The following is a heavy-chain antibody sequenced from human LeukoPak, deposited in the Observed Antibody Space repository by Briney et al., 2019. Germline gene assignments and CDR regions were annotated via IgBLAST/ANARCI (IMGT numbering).Heavy chain of an antibody. Sequence: GGSLRLSCAAPGFIFSSYSMNWVRQAPGKGLEWVSSISSGSSTIYYADSVKGRFTISRDNAKNSLYLQMNSLRDEDTAVYYCARGATPDYWGQGTLVTVSS. J-gene: IGHJ4*02. V-gene: IGHV3-48*02. CDR3: ARGATPDY. CDR1: GFIFSSYS. CDR2: ISSGSSTI.